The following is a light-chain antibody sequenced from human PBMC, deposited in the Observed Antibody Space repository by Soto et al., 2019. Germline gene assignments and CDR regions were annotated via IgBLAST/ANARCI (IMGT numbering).Light chain of an antibody. CDR1: SSDVGSYDH. Sequence: QSVLTQPASVSGSPGQSITISCSGTSSDVGSYDHVAWYQQFPGKTPKLTIYEASNRPSGVSSRFSGSKSGNTASLTISGLHTDDEGDYYCGLYTIAETVVLGGGTKLTVL. CDR3: GLYTIAETVV. CDR2: EAS. J-gene: IGLJ2*01. V-gene: IGLV2-14*01.